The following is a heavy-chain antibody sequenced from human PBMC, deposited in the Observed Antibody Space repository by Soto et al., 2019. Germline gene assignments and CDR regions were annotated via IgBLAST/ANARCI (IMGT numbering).Heavy chain of an antibody. CDR3: ATVYEY. D-gene: IGHD1-20*01. CDR1: GFTFTTYW. CDR2: IDGVGTGP. V-gene: IGHV3-74*01. Sequence: QAGGALRLSCAASGFTFTTYWMHWVRRVPGKGLVWVSGIDGVGTGPSYSDSVRASVTIPRGNAANTLYLHMNSLRAEATPVYYGATVYEYWGQGSLGTV. J-gene: IGHJ4*02.